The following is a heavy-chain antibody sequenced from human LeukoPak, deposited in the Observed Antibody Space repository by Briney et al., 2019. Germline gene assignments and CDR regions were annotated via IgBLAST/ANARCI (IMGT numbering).Heavy chain of an antibody. D-gene: IGHD5-12*01. CDR2: ISYDGSNK. CDR1: GFTFSSYG. J-gene: IGHJ4*02. V-gene: IGHV3-30*18. CDR3: AKDRQGATGGY. Sequence: AGGSLRLSCAASGFTFSSYGMHWVRQAPGKGLEWVAVISYDGSNKYYADSVKGRFTISRDNSKNTLYLQMNSLRAEDTAVYYCAKDRQGATGGYWGQGTLVTVSS.